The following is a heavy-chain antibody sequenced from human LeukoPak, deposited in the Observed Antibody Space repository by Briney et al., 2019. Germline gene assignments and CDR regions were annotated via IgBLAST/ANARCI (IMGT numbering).Heavy chain of an antibody. V-gene: IGHV3-23*01. CDR2: ISGGAPST. D-gene: IGHD6-25*01. CDR3: AKDRGYGSLYYFDY. J-gene: IGHJ4*02. Sequence: GGSLRLSCAASEFTFSYYNLNWVRQAPGKGLEWVSAISGGAPSTYYADSVKGRFIISRDNSKNTLYLQMNSLRAEDTAVYYCAKDRGYGSLYYFDYWGQGTLVTVSS. CDR1: EFTFSYYN.